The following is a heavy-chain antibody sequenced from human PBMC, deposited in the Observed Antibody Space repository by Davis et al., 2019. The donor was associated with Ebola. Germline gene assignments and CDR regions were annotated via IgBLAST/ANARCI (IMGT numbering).Heavy chain of an antibody. CDR3: ARDPGPYYDSRTSQRYFQH. CDR1: GFTFSSYG. CDR2: IWYDGSNK. D-gene: IGHD3-22*01. V-gene: IGHV3-33*01. J-gene: IGHJ1*01. Sequence: PGGSLRLSCAASGFTFSSYGMHWVRQAPGKGLEWVAVIWYDGSNKYYADSVKGRFTISRDNSKNTLYLQMNSLRAEDTAVYYCARDPGPYYDSRTSQRYFQHWGQGTLVTVSS.